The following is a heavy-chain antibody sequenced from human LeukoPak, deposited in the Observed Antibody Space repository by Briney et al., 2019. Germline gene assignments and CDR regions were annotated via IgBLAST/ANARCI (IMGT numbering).Heavy chain of an antibody. D-gene: IGHD3-3*01. CDR1: GGSIISGSYY. V-gene: IGHV4-39*07. J-gene: IGHJ4*02. CDR2: IYYSGST. Sequence: SETLSVTCTVAGGSIISGSYYWGWIRPPPGKGLEWIGSIYYSGSTYYNPSLKSRITVSLDTSKNQFSLKLSFVTAADTAVYYCARDKTFEVVNYFDYWGQGTLVTVSS. CDR3: ARDKTFEVVNYFDY.